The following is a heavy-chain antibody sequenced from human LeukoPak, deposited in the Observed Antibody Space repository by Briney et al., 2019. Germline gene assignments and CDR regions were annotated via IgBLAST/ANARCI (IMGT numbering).Heavy chain of an antibody. Sequence: GGSLRLSYAASGFTFSSYSMNWVRQAPGKGLEWVSSISSSSSYIYYADSVKGRFTISRDNAKNSLYLQMNSLRAEDTAVYYCARLYYYDSSGYYSFDYWGQGTLVTVSS. V-gene: IGHV3-21*01. D-gene: IGHD3-22*01. J-gene: IGHJ4*02. CDR3: ARLYYYDSSGYYSFDY. CDR1: GFTFSSYS. CDR2: ISSSSSYI.